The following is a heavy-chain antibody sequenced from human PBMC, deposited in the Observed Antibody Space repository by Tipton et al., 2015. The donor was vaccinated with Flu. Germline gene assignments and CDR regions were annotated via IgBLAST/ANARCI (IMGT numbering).Heavy chain of an antibody. Sequence: LRLSCTVSGGSISSCDYYWSWIRQPPGKGLEWIGYIYYSGSTYYNPPLKSRVTISVDTSKNQFSLKLSSVTAADTAAYYCASFLEWISILDYWGQGTLVTVSS. J-gene: IGHJ4*02. D-gene: IGHD2-21*01. CDR3: ASFLEWISILDY. CDR1: GGSISSCDYY. CDR2: IYYSGST. V-gene: IGHV4-30-4*01.